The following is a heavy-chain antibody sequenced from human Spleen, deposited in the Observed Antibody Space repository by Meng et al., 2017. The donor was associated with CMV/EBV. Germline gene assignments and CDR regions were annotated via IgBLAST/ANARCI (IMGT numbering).Heavy chain of an antibody. Sequence: SETLSLTCTVSGGAISSYYWSWIRQPPGQGLEWIGYIYYSGSTNYNPSLKSRVTISVDMSKNQFSLKLSPVTAADTAVYYCARASPGRTRTGTTRGFDYWGQGTLVTVSS. CDR1: GGAISSYY. CDR2: IYYSGST. V-gene: IGHV4-59*12. CDR3: ARASPGRTRTGTTRGFDY. J-gene: IGHJ4*02. D-gene: IGHD1-1*01.